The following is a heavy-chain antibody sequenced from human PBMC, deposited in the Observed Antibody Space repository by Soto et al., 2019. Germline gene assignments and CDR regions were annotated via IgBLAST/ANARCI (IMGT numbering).Heavy chain of an antibody. CDR2: INAGNGNT. Sequence: ASVEVSCKASGYTFTRYAMHWVRQAPGQRLEWMGWINAGNGNTKYSQKFQGRVTITRDTSASTAYMELSSLRSEDTAVYYCASSNIVAAPYGMDVWGQGTTVTVSS. J-gene: IGHJ6*02. CDR1: GYTFTRYA. V-gene: IGHV1-3*01. CDR3: ASSNIVAAPYGMDV. D-gene: IGHD6-13*01.